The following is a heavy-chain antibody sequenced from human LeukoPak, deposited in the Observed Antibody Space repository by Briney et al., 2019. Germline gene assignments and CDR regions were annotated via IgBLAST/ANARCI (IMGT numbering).Heavy chain of an antibody. D-gene: IGHD3-22*01. J-gene: IGHJ6*04. CDR1: GFTFSSYW. CDR3: ASLTYYYDSSAPRD. CDR2: IKQDGSEK. Sequence: GGSLRLSCAASGFTFSSYWMSWVRQAPGKGLEWVANIKQDGSEKYYVDSVKGRFTISRDNAKNSLYLQMNSLRAEDTAVYYCASLTYYYDSSAPRDWGKGTTVTVSS. V-gene: IGHV3-7*01.